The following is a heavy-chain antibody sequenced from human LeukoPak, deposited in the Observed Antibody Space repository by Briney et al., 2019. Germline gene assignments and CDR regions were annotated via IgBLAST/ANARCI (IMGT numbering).Heavy chain of an antibody. CDR3: AQDQRGFIAAADHFDY. D-gene: IGHD6-13*01. CDR1: GFTFSSYA. J-gene: IGHJ4*02. Sequence: GGSLRLSCAASGFTFSSYAMSWVRQAPGKGLEWVSAISGSGGSTYYADSVKGRFTISRDNSKNTLYLQMNSLRAEDTAVYYCAQDQRGFIAAADHFDYWGQGTLVTVSS. V-gene: IGHV3-23*01. CDR2: ISGSGGST.